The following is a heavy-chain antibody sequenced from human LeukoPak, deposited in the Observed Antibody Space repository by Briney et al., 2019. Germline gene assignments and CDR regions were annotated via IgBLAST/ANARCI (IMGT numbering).Heavy chain of an antibody. Sequence: SGPTLVKPTQTLTLTCTFSGFSLSTSGVGVGWIRQPPGKALEWLALIYWDDEKRYSPSLKNRVTVTKDTSKNQVVLTLTNMAPVDTATYYCAHRRDAAAAGRAFFDYWGQGRLVTVSS. D-gene: IGHD6-13*01. V-gene: IGHV2-5*02. CDR1: GFSLSTSGVG. J-gene: IGHJ4*02. CDR3: AHRRDAAAAGRAFFDY. CDR2: IYWDDEK.